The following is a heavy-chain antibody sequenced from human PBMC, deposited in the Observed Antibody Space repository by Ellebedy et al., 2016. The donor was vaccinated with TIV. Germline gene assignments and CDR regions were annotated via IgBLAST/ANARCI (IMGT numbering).Heavy chain of an antibody. Sequence: GESLKISCAASGFTFGSYGMHWVRQAPGKGLEWVAVIYYDGSIKYYADSVKGRFTISRDNSKNTLYLEMNSLTAGDTALYYCARDDDSYGIFKYWGQGTLVTVSS. CDR3: ARDDDSYGIFKY. J-gene: IGHJ4*02. V-gene: IGHV3-33*01. CDR1: GFTFGSYG. CDR2: IYYDGSIK. D-gene: IGHD5-18*01.